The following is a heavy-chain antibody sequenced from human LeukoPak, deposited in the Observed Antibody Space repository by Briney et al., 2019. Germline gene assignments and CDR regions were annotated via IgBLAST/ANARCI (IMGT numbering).Heavy chain of an antibody. CDR1: GYSFTTYW. D-gene: IGHD6-13*01. CDR2: IYPGDSDT. J-gene: IGHJ4*02. CDR3: ARHPAAVDY. V-gene: IGHV5-51*01. Sequence: GESLKISCKVSGYSFTTYWIGWVRQMPGKGLEWMGMIYPGDSDTRYSPSFQGQVTISVDKSISTAYLQWSSLKASDSAMYYCARHPAAVDYWGQGSLVTVSP.